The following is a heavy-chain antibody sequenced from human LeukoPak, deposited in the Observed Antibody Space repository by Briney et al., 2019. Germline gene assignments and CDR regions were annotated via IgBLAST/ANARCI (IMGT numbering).Heavy chain of an antibody. Sequence: ASVKVSCKASGYTFTGYYMHWVRQAPGQGLEWMGWISAYNGNTNYAQKLQGRVTMTTDTSTSTAYMELRSLRSDDTAVYYCASFIVGGHDAFDIWGQGTMVTVSS. V-gene: IGHV1-18*04. CDR3: ASFIVGGHDAFDI. CDR2: ISAYNGNT. CDR1: GYTFTGYY. D-gene: IGHD1-26*01. J-gene: IGHJ3*02.